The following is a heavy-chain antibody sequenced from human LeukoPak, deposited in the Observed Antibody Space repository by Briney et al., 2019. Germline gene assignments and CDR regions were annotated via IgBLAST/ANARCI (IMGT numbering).Heavy chain of an antibody. V-gene: IGHV1-8*01. J-gene: IGHJ6*03. D-gene: IGHD3/OR15-3a*01. CDR3: ARALSWTTDSYYYMDV. CDR2: MNPNSGNT. CDR1: GYTFNSYD. Sequence: ASVKVSCKASGYTFNSYDIKWVRQATGQGLEWMGWMNPNSGNTGYAQKFQGRVTMTKNTSMTTAYMELSSLRSEDTAVYYCARALSWTTDSYYYMDVWGKGTTVTVSS.